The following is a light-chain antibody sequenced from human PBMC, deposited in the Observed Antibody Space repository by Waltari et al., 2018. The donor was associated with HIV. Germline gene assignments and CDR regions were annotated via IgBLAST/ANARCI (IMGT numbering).Light chain of an antibody. CDR2: YND. Sequence: QSVLTQPPSVSEAPRQRVTISCAGTYSNLGNHPVNWYQQVPGKTPRLLIYYNDLLSSGVSDRFSGSKSGTSASLAISVLQSEDEADYYCATWDDILNGPVFGGGTKLTVL. J-gene: IGLJ2*01. CDR1: YSNLGNHP. CDR3: ATWDDILNGPV. V-gene: IGLV1-36*01.